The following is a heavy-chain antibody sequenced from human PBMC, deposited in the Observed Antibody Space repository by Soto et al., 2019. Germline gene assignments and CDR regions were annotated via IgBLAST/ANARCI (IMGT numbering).Heavy chain of an antibody. CDR3: AKSGAPESRSGYSNWFDS. J-gene: IGHJ5*01. V-gene: IGHV3-23*01. CDR2: ISASGDST. CDR1: GFTFSTYA. Sequence: EVQLLESGGGLVQPGGSLRLSCAASGFTFSTYAMTWVRQAPGKGLEWVSTISASGDSTYYADSVKGQFTISRDNSKNTLYLQRNSLRAEDTAVYYCAKSGAPESRSGYSNWFDSWGQGTLVTVSS. D-gene: IGHD3-3*01.